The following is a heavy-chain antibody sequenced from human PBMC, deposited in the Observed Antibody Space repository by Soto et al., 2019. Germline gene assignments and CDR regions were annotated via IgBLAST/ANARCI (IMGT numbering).Heavy chain of an antibody. CDR1: GGSVSSGSYY. V-gene: IGHV4-61*01. J-gene: IGHJ6*02. D-gene: IGHD6-13*01. CDR2: IYYSGST. Sequence: SETLSLTCTVSGGSVSSGSYYWSWIRQPPGKGLEWIGYIYYSGSTNYNPSLKSRVTISVDTSKNQFSLKLSSVTAADTAVYYCARDRGIAAAGRGYYYYDMDVWGQGTTVTVSS. CDR3: ARDRGIAAAGRGYYYYDMDV.